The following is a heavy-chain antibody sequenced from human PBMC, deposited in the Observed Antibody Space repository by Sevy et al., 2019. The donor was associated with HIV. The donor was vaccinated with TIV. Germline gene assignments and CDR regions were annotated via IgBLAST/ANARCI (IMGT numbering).Heavy chain of an antibody. CDR2: IYFTGNT. V-gene: IGHV4-59*01. Sequence: SETLSLTCSVSGGSINSYFWTWVRQSPGKGLEWIGNIYFTGNTDYSPSLKSRVTLSLDTSTSQFSLTLKSVTAADTAIYFCARDSTTRPRVLDYWGQGTLVTVSS. J-gene: IGHJ4*02. CDR3: ARDSTTRPRVLDY. CDR1: GGSINSYF. D-gene: IGHD1-1*01.